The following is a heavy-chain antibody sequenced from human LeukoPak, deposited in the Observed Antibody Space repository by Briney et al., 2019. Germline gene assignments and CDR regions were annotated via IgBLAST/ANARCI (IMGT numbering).Heavy chain of an antibody. CDR1: GFTFTNYN. CDR2: ISSSSGFK. Sequence: GGSLRLSCAASGFTFTNYNINWVRQAPGKGLEWVSSISSSSGFKYYADSVKGRFTISRDNAKNSLYLQMNRLRPEDAAVYYCAKAPVTTCRGAFCYPFDYWGLGTLVTVSS. V-gene: IGHV3-21*04. D-gene: IGHD2-15*01. J-gene: IGHJ4*02. CDR3: AKAPVTTCRGAFCYPFDY.